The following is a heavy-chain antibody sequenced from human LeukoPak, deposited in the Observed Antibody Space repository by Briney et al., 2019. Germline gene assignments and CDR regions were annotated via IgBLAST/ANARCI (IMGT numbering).Heavy chain of an antibody. V-gene: IGHV3-15*01. CDR2: IKSKTDGGTT. J-gene: IGHJ4*02. Sequence: PGGSLRLSCAASGFTFSNAWMSWLRQAPGKGLEWVGRIKSKTDGGTTDYAAPVKGRFNISRDDSKNTLYLQMNSLKTEDTAVYYCTTEGIAVAQVFDYWGQGTLVTVCS. D-gene: IGHD6-19*01. CDR3: TTEGIAVAQVFDY. CDR1: GFTFSNAW.